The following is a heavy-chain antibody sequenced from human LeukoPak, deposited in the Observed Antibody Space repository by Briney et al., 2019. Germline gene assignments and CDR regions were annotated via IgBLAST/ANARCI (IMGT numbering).Heavy chain of an antibody. CDR2: INHSGST. CDR3: ARLNRGVTRSRFYYYYGMDV. V-gene: IGHV4-34*01. CDR1: GGSFSGYY. J-gene: IGHJ6*02. D-gene: IGHD4-17*01. Sequence: SETLSLTCAVYGGSFSGYYWSWIRQPPGKGLEWIGEINHSGSTNYNPSLKSRVTISVDTSKNQFSLKLSSVTAVDTAVYYCARLNRGVTRSRFYYYYGMDVWGQGTTVTVSS.